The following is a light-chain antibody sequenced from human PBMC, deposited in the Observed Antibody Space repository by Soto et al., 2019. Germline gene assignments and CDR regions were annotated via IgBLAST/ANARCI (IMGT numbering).Light chain of an antibody. V-gene: IGKV1-12*01. Sequence: DIQMTQSPSFVSASVGDRVTITCRASQGISRWLAWYQQRPGKAPELLIYGASSLQSGVPSRFRGSGSGTDCALTIISLQPEDFANYYCQQANSFPLTFGQGTRLEIK. J-gene: IGKJ5*01. CDR3: QQANSFPLT. CDR1: QGISRW. CDR2: GAS.